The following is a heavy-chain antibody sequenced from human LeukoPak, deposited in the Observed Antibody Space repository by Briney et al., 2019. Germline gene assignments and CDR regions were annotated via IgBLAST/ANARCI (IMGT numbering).Heavy chain of an antibody. CDR3: AREVTGYDSSGSLDY. CDR2: ISSSSSTI. CDR1: GFTFSSYS. Sequence: GGSLRLSCAASGFTFSSYSMNWVRQAPGKGLEWVSYISSSSSTIYYADSVKGRFTISRDNAKNSLYLQMNSLRAEDTAVYYCAREVTGYDSSGSLDYWGQGTLVTVSS. J-gene: IGHJ4*02. V-gene: IGHV3-48*04. D-gene: IGHD3-22*01.